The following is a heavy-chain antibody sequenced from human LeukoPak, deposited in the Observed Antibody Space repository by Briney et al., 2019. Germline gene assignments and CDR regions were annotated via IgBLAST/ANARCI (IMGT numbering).Heavy chain of an antibody. Sequence: EASVKVSCKASGYTFTSYYMHWVRQAPGQGLEWMGIINPSGGSTSYAQKFQGRVTMTRDTSTSTVYMELSSLRPEDTAVYYCARVSPYYYDSSGYFDYWGQGTLVTVSS. J-gene: IGHJ4*02. V-gene: IGHV1-46*01. CDR2: INPSGGST. CDR3: ARVSPYYYDSSGYFDY. CDR1: GYTFTSYY. D-gene: IGHD3-22*01.